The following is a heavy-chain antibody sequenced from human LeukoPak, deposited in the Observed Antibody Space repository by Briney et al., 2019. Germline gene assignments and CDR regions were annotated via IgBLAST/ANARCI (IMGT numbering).Heavy chain of an antibody. V-gene: IGHV3-53*01. D-gene: IGHD3-9*01. J-gene: IGHJ5*02. CDR3: ASQPFDWSPSLNWFDP. CDR1: GFTVSSNY. CDR2: IYSGGST. Sequence: GGSLRLSCAASGFTVSSNYMSWVRQAPGKGLEWVSVIYSGGSTYYADSVKGRFTISRDNSKNTLYLQMNSLRAEDTAVYYCASQPFDWSPSLNWFDPWGQGTLVTVSS.